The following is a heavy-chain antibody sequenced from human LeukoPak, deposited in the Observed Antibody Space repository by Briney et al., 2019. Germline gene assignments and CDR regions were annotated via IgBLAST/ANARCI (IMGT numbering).Heavy chain of an antibody. CDR2: INHSGST. Sequence: SETLSLSCAACGGAFSGYYWSWIRQPPGKGLEWIGEINHSGSTNYDPSLKSRVTISVDTSKDQFSLKLSSVTAAETAVYYCAREGSAAAGPYYYYLDVWGKGTTVTVSS. V-gene: IGHV4-34*01. J-gene: IGHJ6*03. D-gene: IGHD6-13*01. CDR1: GGAFSGYY. CDR3: AREGSAAAGPYYYYLDV.